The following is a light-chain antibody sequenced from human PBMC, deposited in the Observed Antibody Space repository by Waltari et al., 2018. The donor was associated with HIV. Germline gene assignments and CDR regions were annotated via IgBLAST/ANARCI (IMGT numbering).Light chain of an antibody. J-gene: IGKJ1*01. CDR2: WAS. V-gene: IGKV4-1*01. CDR3: HQRSNWPQT. CDR1: QSVFFGSNNKNY. Sequence: IVMTQSPDSLTVSLGERATINCKSSQSVFFGSNNKNYLAWYQQKPGQPPKLLFYWASTRESGVPDRFSVSGSGTDFTLTISSLEPEDFAVYYCHQRSNWPQTFGQGTKVEIK.